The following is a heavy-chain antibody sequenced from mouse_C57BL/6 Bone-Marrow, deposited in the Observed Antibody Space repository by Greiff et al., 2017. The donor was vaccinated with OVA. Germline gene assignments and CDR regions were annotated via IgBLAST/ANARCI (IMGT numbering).Heavy chain of an antibody. Sequence: EVKLEESGGGLVQPGGSLKLSCAASGFTFSDYYMYWVRQTPEKRLEWVAYISNGGGSTYYPDTVKGRFTISRDNAKNTLYLQMSRLKSEDTAMYYCARSLSPSMDYWGQGTSVTVSS. CDR1: GFTFSDYY. CDR2: ISNGGGST. CDR3: ARSLSPSMDY. J-gene: IGHJ4*01. V-gene: IGHV5-12*01.